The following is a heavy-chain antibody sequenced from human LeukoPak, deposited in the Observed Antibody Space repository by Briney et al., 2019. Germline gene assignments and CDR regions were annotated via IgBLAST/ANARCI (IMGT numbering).Heavy chain of an antibody. Sequence: SETLSLTCTVSGGSISSGSYYWSRIRQPAGKGLEWIGRIYTSGSTNYNPSLKSRVTISVDTSKNQFSLKLSSVTAADTAVYYCARQYYYDSSGFDYWGQGTLVTVSS. J-gene: IGHJ4*02. CDR2: IYTSGST. D-gene: IGHD3-22*01. CDR1: GGSISSGSYY. CDR3: ARQYYYDSSGFDY. V-gene: IGHV4-61*02.